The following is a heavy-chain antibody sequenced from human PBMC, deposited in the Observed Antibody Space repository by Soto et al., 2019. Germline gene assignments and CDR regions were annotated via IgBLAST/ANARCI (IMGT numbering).Heavy chain of an antibody. Sequence: GGSLRLSCAASGFTFSSYAMSWVRQAPGKGLEWVSSISGSDDSTYYADSVKGRFTISRDNSKNTLYLQMNSLRAEDTAVYYCARDQSPYQLLSPNWFDPWGQGTLVTVSS. D-gene: IGHD2-2*01. CDR3: ARDQSPYQLLSPNWFDP. V-gene: IGHV3-23*01. CDR2: ISGSDDST. J-gene: IGHJ5*02. CDR1: GFTFSSYA.